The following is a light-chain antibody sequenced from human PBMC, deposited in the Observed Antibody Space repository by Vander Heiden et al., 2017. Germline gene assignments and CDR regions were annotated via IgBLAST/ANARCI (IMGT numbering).Light chain of an antibody. CDR2: ENN. V-gene: IGLV1-51*02. J-gene: IGLJ2*01. CDR3: GTWDSSLSVV. CDR1: RSNIGNNY. Sequence: QSVLTQPTPASAAPVQKVTISCAGRRSNIGNNYVSWYQQLPGTAPKLLIYENNKRPSGIPDRFSGSKSGTSATLGITGLQTGDEADYYCGTWDSSLSVVFGGGTKLTVL.